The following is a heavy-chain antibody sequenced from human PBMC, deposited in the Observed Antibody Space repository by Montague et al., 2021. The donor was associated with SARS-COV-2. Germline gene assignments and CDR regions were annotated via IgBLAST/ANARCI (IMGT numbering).Heavy chain of an antibody. J-gene: IGHJ4*02. D-gene: IGHD4-17*01. V-gene: IGHV4-39*01. CDR1: GDSVSSSDHY. CDR3: ARRRLREDYFDF. CDR2: VYYSGYT. Sequence: SETLPLTCTLSGDSVSSSDHYWGWIRQPPGKGLEWLGIVYYSGYTYYNPSVKGRVTISIDASKNQSSLKLNSLTATDTAIYHCARRRLREDYFDFWGQGTLLTVSS.